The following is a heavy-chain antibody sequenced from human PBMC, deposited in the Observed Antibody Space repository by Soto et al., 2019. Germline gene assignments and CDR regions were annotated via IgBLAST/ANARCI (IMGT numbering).Heavy chain of an antibody. CDR3: IPYCSGGSCYYCYYGMDV. Sequence: GESLKISCTASGFTFGDYAMSWVRQAPGKGLEWVGFIRSKAYGGTTEYAASVKGRFTISRDDSKSIAYLQMNSLKTEDTAVYYCIPYCSGGSCYYCYYGMDVWGQGTTVTVSS. CDR1: GFTFGDYA. CDR2: IRSKAYGGTT. V-gene: IGHV3-49*04. J-gene: IGHJ6*02. D-gene: IGHD2-15*01.